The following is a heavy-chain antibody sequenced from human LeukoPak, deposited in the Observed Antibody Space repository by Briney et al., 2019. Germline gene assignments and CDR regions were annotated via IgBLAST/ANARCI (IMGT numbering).Heavy chain of an antibody. J-gene: IGHJ4*02. D-gene: IGHD4-23*01. CDR3: ARDFGATVVTAGPDY. CDR1: GGTFSSYA. CDR2: IIPILGIA. Sequence: SVKVSCKASGGTFSSYAISWVRQAPGQGLEWMGRIIPILGIANYAQKFQGRVTITADKSTSTAYMELSSLRSEDTAVYYCARDFGATVVTAGPDYWGQGTLVTVSS. V-gene: IGHV1-69*04.